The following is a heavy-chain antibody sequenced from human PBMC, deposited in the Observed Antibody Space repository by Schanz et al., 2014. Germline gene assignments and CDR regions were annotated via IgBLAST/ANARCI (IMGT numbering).Heavy chain of an antibody. Sequence: QVQLVQSGAEVKNPGASVKVSCKASGYTFINSDINWVRQAAGQGLEWMGWMNPKSGNPGFAQKFRGRVTMTRNTSMSTAYIELHILTSEDTAVYYCARGRTFDYWGQGTLVTVSP. CDR3: ARGRTFDY. J-gene: IGHJ4*02. CDR2: MNPKSGNP. V-gene: IGHV1-8*02. CDR1: GYTFINSD.